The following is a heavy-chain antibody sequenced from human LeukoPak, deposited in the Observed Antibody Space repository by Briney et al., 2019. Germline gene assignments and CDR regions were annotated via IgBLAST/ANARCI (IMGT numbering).Heavy chain of an antibody. CDR3: ARTSDSYGYSSPYYFDY. CDR2: INHSGST. CDR1: GGSFSGYY. V-gene: IGHV4-34*01. J-gene: IGHJ4*02. Sequence: SETLSLTCAVYGGSFSGYYWSWIRQPPGKGLEWIGEINHSGSTNYNPSLKSRVTISVDTSKNQFSLKLSSATAADTAVYYCARTSDSYGYSSPYYFDYWGQGTLVTVSS. D-gene: IGHD5-18*01.